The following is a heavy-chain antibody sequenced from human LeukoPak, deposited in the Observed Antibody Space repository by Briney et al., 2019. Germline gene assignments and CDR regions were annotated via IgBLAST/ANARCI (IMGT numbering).Heavy chain of an antibody. CDR3: ARDRVVRGVRYFDY. Sequence: ASVKVSCKASGYTFSSYYMHWVRQAPGQGLEWMGIINPSGDTTSYAQKFQDRVTMTRDTSTSTVYMELSSLRSDDTAVYYCARDRVVRGVRYFDYWGQGTLVTVSS. CDR2: INPSGDTT. V-gene: IGHV1-46*01. D-gene: IGHD3-10*01. J-gene: IGHJ4*02. CDR1: GYTFSSYY.